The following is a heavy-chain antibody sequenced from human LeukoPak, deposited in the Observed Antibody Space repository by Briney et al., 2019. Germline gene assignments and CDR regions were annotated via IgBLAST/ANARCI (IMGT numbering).Heavy chain of an antibody. V-gene: IGHV3-73*01. CDR3: TRQAPSNIAVAGTFDY. Sequence: GGSLRLSSAASGFTFSGSAMHWVRQASGKGLEWVGRIRSKANSYATAYAASVKGRFTISRDDSKNTAYLQMNSLKTEDTAVYYCTRQAPSNIAVAGTFDYWGQGTLVTVSS. CDR1: GFTFSGSA. D-gene: IGHD6-19*01. J-gene: IGHJ4*02. CDR2: IRSKANSYAT.